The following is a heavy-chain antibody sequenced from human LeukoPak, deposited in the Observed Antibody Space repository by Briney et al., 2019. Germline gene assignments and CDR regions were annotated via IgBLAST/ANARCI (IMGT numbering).Heavy chain of an antibody. J-gene: IGHJ6*02. D-gene: IGHD3-10*01. V-gene: IGHV4-59*01. Sequence: SETLSLTCPVSGGSISSYYWSWIRQPPGKGLEWIGYIYDSGSTNYNPSLKSRVTISLDTSKNHFSLNLSSVTAADTAVYYCARVSRSYNYYYFGMDVWGQGTTVTVSS. CDR3: ARVSRSYNYYYFGMDV. CDR2: IYDSGST. CDR1: GGSISSYY.